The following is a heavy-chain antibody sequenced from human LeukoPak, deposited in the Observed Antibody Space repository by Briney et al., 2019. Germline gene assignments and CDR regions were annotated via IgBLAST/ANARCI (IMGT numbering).Heavy chain of an antibody. CDR1: GFTFSSYG. CDR2: IRYDGSNK. Sequence: PGGSLRLSCAASGFTFSSYGMHWDRQAPGRGLEWVAFIRYDGSNKYYADSVKGRFTISRDNSKNTLYLQMNSLRAEDTAVYYCAKDGVVIDFDAFDIWGQGTTVTVSS. D-gene: IGHD3-3*01. V-gene: IGHV3-30*02. CDR3: AKDGVVIDFDAFDI. J-gene: IGHJ3*02.